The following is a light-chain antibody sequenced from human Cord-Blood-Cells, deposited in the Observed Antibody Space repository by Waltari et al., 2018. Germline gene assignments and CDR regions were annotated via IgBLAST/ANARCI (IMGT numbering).Light chain of an antibody. V-gene: IGLV2-14*01. CDR1: RSDVGGYHY. CDR2: EVS. J-gene: IGLJ2*01. CDR3: SSYTSSSTVV. Sequence: QSALTQPASVSGSPGQSITISCTGTRSDVGGYHYVSWYQQHPGKAPKLMIYEVSNRPSGVSNRFSGSKSGNTASLTISGLQAEDEADYYCSSYTSSSTVVFGGGTKLTVL.